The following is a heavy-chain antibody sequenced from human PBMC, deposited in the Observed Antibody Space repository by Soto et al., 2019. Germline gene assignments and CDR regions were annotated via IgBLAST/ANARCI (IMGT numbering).Heavy chain of an antibody. D-gene: IGHD5-18*01. Sequence: SETLSLTCTVSGGSISSYYWSWIRQPPGKGLEWIGYIYYSGSTNYNPSLKSRVTISVDTSKNQFSLKLSSVTAADTAVYYCASYLSDNFGYVGIGMDVWGQGTTVTVSS. V-gene: IGHV4-59*01. CDR3: ASYLSDNFGYVGIGMDV. CDR1: GGSISSYY. J-gene: IGHJ6*02. CDR2: IYYSGST.